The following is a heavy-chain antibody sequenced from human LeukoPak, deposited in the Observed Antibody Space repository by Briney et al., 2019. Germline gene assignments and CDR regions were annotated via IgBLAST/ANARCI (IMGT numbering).Heavy chain of an antibody. V-gene: IGHV5-51*01. J-gene: IGHJ4*02. CDR1: GDRFTSYW. Sequence: GESLMISCKGSGDRFTSYWIGGGGQLPVKRLEWKRIIYPSDSDCRYRPSCQGQVTISADKSISTAYLQWSSLKASDTAIYYCAGLYSSSWIDYWGQGTLVTV. CDR2: IYPSDSDC. D-gene: IGHD6-13*01. CDR3: AGLYSSSWIDY.